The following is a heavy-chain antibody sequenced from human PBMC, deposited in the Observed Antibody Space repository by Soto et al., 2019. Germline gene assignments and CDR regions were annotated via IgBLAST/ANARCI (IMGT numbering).Heavy chain of an antibody. CDR3: AGDLSLTEPEDIVVVPAAMFELWEDYYGMDV. CDR1: GFTFSSYS. Sequence: GGSLRLSCAASGFTFSSYSMNWVRQAPGKGLEWVSSISSSSSYIYYADSVKGRFTISRDNAKNSLYLQMNSLRAEDTAVYYCAGDLSLTEPEDIVVVPAAMFELWEDYYGMDVWGQGTTVTVSS. J-gene: IGHJ6*02. D-gene: IGHD2-2*01. CDR2: ISSSSSYI. V-gene: IGHV3-21*01.